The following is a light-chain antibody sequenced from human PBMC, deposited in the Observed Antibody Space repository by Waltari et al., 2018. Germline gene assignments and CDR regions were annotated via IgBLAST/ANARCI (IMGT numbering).Light chain of an antibody. Sequence: EIVLTQSPGTLSLSTGERATLSCRASQSVGRSLAWYQQKPGRAPRLLLYGTSTRATGIPDRFSGSGSGTDFSLTISRLEPEDFAVYYCQHYVRLPVTFGQGTKVEIK. V-gene: IGKV3-20*01. J-gene: IGKJ1*01. CDR2: GTS. CDR1: QSVGRS. CDR3: QHYVRLPVT.